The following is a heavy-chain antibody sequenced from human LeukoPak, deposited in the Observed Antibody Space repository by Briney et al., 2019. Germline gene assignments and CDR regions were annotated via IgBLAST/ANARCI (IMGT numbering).Heavy chain of an antibody. CDR3: AAVTPPDY. D-gene: IGHD4-23*01. V-gene: IGHV3-23*01. Sequence: GGSLRLSCGASGFTFSRYAMSWVRQAPGEGLEWVSAITGSGDSTYYADSVRGRFTISRDNSKNTLFLQMNTLRAEDTAVYYCAAVTPPDYWGQGTLVTVSS. J-gene: IGHJ4*02. CDR2: ITGSGDST. CDR1: GFTFSRYA.